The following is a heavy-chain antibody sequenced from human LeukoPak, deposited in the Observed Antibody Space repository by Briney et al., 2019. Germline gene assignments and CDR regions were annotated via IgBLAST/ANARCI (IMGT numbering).Heavy chain of an antibody. CDR1: GFTFSSYW. D-gene: IGHD5-12*01. CDR2: IKHDGSEK. V-gene: IGHV3-7*01. Sequence: PGGSLRLSCAASGFTFSSYWMSWVPQAPGKGLECVANIKHDGSEKYYVASVKGRFTISKDNAKNSLFLQMNNLRGEDTAVYYCVKGRGGYVKYKTFDYWGQGTLVTVSS. CDR3: VKGRGGYVKYKTFDY. J-gene: IGHJ4*02.